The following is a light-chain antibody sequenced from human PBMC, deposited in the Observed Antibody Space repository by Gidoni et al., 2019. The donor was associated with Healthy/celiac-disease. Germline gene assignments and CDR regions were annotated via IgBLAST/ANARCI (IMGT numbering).Light chain of an antibody. J-gene: IGKJ2*01. CDR2: AAS. V-gene: IGKV1-39*01. Sequence: DIQMTQPPSSLSASVGDRVTITCRASQSITSSLNWYQQKPGKAPKLLIYAASSLQSGVTARFCGSGSGTDVTLTISSLQPEDFATYYCQQSYSTPMYTFGQGTKLEIK. CDR1: QSITSS. CDR3: QQSYSTPMYT.